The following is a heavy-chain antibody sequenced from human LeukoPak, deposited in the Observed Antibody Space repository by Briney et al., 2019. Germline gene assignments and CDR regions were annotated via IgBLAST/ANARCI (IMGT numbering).Heavy chain of an antibody. CDR1: GFTFSSYW. CDR2: IKQDGSEK. CDR3: ARESDAGDYYGSGSYDY. D-gene: IGHD3-10*01. V-gene: IGHV3-7*01. J-gene: IGHJ4*02. Sequence: GGSLRLSCAASGFTFSSYWMSWVRQAPGKGLEWVANIKQDGSEKYYVDSVKGRFTISRDNAKNSLYLQMNSLRAEDTAVYYCARESDAGDYYGSGSYDYWGQGTLVTVSS.